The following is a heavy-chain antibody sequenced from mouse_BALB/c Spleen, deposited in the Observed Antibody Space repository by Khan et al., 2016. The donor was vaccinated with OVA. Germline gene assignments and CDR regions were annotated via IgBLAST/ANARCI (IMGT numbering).Heavy chain of an antibody. V-gene: IGHV14-3*02. CDR1: GLNIKDTY. CDR2: IVPPNGNT. J-gene: IGHJ2*01. Sequence: EVQLQESGAELVKSGATVTLSCTASGLNIKDTYMHWLKQWPQQSLVWIGRIVPPNGNTKYDPNFQGKATITADTSTNPSYLQLSSLTSEDTAVYYCARMARKWGQGTTLTVSS. CDR3: ARMARK.